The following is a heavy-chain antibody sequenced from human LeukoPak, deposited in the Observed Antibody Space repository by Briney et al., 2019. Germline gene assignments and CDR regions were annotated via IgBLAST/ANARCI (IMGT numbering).Heavy chain of an antibody. CDR2: ISSSSSYI. D-gene: IGHD6-6*01. J-gene: IGHJ5*02. V-gene: IGHV3-21*04. CDR1: GFTFSSYS. Sequence: PGGSLRLSCAASGFTFSSYSMNWVRQAPGKGLEWVSSISSSSSYIYYADSVKGRFTISRDNSKNTLYLQMNSLRAEDTAVYYCAKMESIAARSVLNWFDPWGQGTLVTVSS. CDR3: AKMESIAARSVLNWFDP.